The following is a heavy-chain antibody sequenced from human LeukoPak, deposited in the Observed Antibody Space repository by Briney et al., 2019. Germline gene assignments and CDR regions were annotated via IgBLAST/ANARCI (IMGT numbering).Heavy chain of an antibody. D-gene: IGHD6-13*01. V-gene: IGHV3-23*01. CDR1: GFTFSSYA. CDR2: SGSGSST. CDR3: AKVPLIAAPKHFDY. J-gene: IGHJ4*02. Sequence: GGSLRLSCAASGFTFSSYAMSWVRQAPGKGLDWVSTSGSGSSTYYADSVKGRFTISRDNSKNTLYLQMNSLRAEDTAVYYCAKVPLIAAPKHFDYWGQGTLVTVSS.